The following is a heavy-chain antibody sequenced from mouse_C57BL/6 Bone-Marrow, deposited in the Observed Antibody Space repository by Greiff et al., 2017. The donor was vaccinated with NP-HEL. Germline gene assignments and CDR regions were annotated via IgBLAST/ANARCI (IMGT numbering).Heavy chain of an antibody. CDR2: INPYNGGT. J-gene: IGHJ4*01. CDR3: ARSRYYGSFYAMDY. CDR1: GYTFTDYY. D-gene: IGHD1-1*01. Sequence: EVKVVESGPVLVKPGASVKMSCKASGYTFTDYYMNWVKQSHGKSLEWIGVINPYNGGTSYNQKFTGKATLTVDKSSSTAYMALNSLTSEDSAVYYCARSRYYGSFYAMDYWGQGTSVTVSS. V-gene: IGHV1-19*01.